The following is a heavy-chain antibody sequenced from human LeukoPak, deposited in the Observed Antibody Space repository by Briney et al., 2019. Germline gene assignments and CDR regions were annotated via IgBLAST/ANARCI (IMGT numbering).Heavy chain of an antibody. D-gene: IGHD3-9*01. Sequence: GASLRLSCAASGFTFSNYAMSWVRQAPGKGLEWVSAITGSGGNTYYADSVKGRFIISRDNSKNTVFLQMNSLRAEDTAVYCCAKWGDYDVLTGYYVSDYWGQGTLVTVSS. J-gene: IGHJ4*02. CDR2: ITGSGGNT. V-gene: IGHV3-23*01. CDR1: GFTFSNYA. CDR3: AKWGDYDVLTGYYVSDY.